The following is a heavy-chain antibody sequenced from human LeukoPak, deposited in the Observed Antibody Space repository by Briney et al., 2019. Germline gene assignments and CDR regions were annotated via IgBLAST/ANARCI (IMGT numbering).Heavy chain of an antibody. V-gene: IGHV3-48*03. CDR3: ARVDSSSWYYFDY. CDR2: ISSSGSTI. Sequence: GGFLRLSCAASGFTFSSYEMNWVRQAPGKGLEWVSYISSSGSTIYYADSVKGRFTISRDNAKNSLYLQMNSLRAEDTAVYYCARVDSSSWYYFDYWGQGTLVTVSS. D-gene: IGHD6-13*01. CDR1: GFTFSSYE. J-gene: IGHJ4*02.